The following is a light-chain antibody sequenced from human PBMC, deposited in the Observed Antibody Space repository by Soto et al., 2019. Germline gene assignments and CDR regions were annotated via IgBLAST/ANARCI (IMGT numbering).Light chain of an antibody. V-gene: IGKV1-5*03. CDR3: QQYNRFSWT. J-gene: IGKJ1*01. CDR1: QSLNNW. Sequence: DIQMTQFPSTLSASVGDRVTITCRASQSLNNWLAWYQQKPGNAPKLLIYKASNLESGVPSRFSGSGSGTEFTLTISSLQPDDLATYYCQQYNRFSWTFGQGTKVEIK. CDR2: KAS.